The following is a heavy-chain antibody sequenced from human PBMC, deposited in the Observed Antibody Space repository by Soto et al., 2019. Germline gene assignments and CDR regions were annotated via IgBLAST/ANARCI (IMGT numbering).Heavy chain of an antibody. CDR2: IYYSGST. CDR1: GGSISSYY. Sequence: QVQQQESGPGLVKPSETLSLTCTVSGGSISSYYWSWIRQPPGKGLEWIGYIYYSGSTNYNPSLESRVTISVDTSKNQFSLKLSSVTAADTAVYYCARGEGAYYYGSGPNYFDYWGQGTLVTVSS. CDR3: ARGEGAYYYGSGPNYFDY. J-gene: IGHJ4*02. D-gene: IGHD3-10*01. V-gene: IGHV4-59*01.